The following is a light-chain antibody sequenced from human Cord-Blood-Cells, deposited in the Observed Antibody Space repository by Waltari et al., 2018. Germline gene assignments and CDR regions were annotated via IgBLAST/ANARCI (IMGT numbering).Light chain of an antibody. CDR2: KDS. CDR3: QSADSSGTYWV. Sequence: SYELTPPPSVSVSPGQTARITCSGDALPKQYAYWYQQKQGQAPVLVIYKDSERPSGIPERFSGSSSGTTVTLTISGVQAEDEADYYCQSADSSGTYWVFGGGTKLTVL. CDR1: ALPKQY. V-gene: IGLV3-25*02. J-gene: IGLJ3*02.